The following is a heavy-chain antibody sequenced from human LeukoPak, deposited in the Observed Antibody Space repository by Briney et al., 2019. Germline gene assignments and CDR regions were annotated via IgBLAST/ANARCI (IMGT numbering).Heavy chain of an antibody. J-gene: IGHJ6*03. CDR1: GHSFTSYW. Sequence: PGESLKISCKGSGHSFTSYWIGWVRQMPGKGLEWMGIIYPGDSDTRYSPSFQGQVTISADKSISTAYLQWSSLKASDTAMYYCARTSGSYLYYYYYMDVWGKGTTVTVSS. V-gene: IGHV5-51*01. CDR3: ARTSGSYLYYYYYMDV. CDR2: IYPGDSDT. D-gene: IGHD1-26*01.